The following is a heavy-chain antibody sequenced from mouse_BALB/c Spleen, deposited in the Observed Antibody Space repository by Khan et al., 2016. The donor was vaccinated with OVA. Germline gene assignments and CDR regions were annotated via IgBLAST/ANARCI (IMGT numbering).Heavy chain of an antibody. CDR2: IYPGISDT. D-gene: IGHD2-4*01. Sequence: VQLKQSGTVLARPGASVKMSCKASGYGFTSYWMHWVTQRPGQGLEWIGAIYPGISDTRYNQKFKGKAKLTAVTSASTAYMELSSLTNEDSAVYYCTRSYDSYYFDYWGQGTTLTVSS. J-gene: IGHJ2*01. V-gene: IGHV1-5*01. CDR3: TRSYDSYYFDY. CDR1: GYGFTSYW.